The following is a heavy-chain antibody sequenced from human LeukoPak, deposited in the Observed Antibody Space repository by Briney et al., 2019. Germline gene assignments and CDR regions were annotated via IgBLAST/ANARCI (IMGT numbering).Heavy chain of an antibody. CDR1: GFTFSSYS. CDR3: ARDPAGVDGDYFDY. V-gene: IGHV3-21*01. D-gene: IGHD5-12*01. Sequence: GGSLRLSCAASGFTFSSYSMNWVRQAPGKGLEWVSSISSSSSYIYYADSVKGRFTISRDNAKNSLYLQMNSLRAEDTAVYYCARDPAGVDGDYFDYWGQGTLVTVSS. J-gene: IGHJ4*02. CDR2: ISSSSSYI.